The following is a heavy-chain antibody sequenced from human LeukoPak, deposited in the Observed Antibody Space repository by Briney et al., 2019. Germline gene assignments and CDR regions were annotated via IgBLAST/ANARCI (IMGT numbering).Heavy chain of an antibody. V-gene: IGHV4-34*01. CDR3: ARLADCSSTSCYDH. Sequence: PSETLSLTCSVYSESFSGGYWSWIRQPPGKGLDWIGEISDNEGIKYSPSLKSRVTISVDTSKNQFSLNLKSVAAADMAVYYCARLADCSSTSCYDHWGQGTLVTVSS. D-gene: IGHD2-2*01. J-gene: IGHJ4*02. CDR2: ISDNEGI. CDR1: SESFSGGY.